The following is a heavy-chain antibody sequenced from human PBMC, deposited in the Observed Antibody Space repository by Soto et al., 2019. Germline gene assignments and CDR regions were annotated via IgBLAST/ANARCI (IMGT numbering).Heavy chain of an antibody. J-gene: IGHJ6*02. Sequence: QVQLVQSGAEVKKPGSSVKVSCKTSGGTFSTDAISWVRQAPGQGLEWMGGIIPIFGAPDHAQKFHGRVTLTADESTNTFYMELSSLRSEDTAVYYCGRILYGDYSVHGMDVWGQGTTVTVSS. V-gene: IGHV1-69*12. CDR2: IIPIFGAP. CDR1: GGTFSTDA. CDR3: GRILYGDYSVHGMDV. D-gene: IGHD4-17*01.